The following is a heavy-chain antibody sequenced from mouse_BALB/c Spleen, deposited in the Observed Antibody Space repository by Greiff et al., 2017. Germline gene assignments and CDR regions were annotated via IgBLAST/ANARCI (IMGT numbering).Heavy chain of an antibody. V-gene: IGHV3-2*02. CDR3: ARGEGYSQAWFAY. CDR1: GYSITSDYA. Sequence: EVHLVESGPGLVKPSQSLSLTCTVTGYSITSDYAWNWIRQFPGNKLEWMGYISYSGSTSYNPSLKSRISITRDTSKNQFFLQLNSVTTEDTATYYCARGEGYSQAWFAYWGQGTLVTVSA. CDR2: ISYSGST. J-gene: IGHJ3*01. D-gene: IGHD2-12*01.